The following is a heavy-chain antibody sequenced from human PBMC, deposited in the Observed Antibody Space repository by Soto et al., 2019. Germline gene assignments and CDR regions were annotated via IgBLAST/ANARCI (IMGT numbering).Heavy chain of an antibody. CDR1: GCSISSYY. CDR2: IYYSGST. CDR3: ARHSWVELDY. Sequence: SETLSLTCTVSGCSISSYYWSWIRQPPGKGLEWIGYIYYSGSTNYNPSLKSRVTISVDTSKNQFSLKLSSVTAADTAVYYCARHSWVELDYWGQGTLVTVSS. V-gene: IGHV4-59*08. D-gene: IGHD2-15*01. J-gene: IGHJ4*02.